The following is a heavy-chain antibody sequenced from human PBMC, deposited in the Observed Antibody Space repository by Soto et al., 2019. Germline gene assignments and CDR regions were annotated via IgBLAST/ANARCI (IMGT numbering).Heavy chain of an antibody. D-gene: IGHD2-15*01. V-gene: IGHV3-23*01. Sequence: EVQLLESGGGLVQPGESLRLSCAVSGFIFGNYMMTLVRQAPGKGLEWVSTISESGESTYYADSVKGRFTISRDSSKNTQCLQMDSLGAEDTAVYYCAPHVYCMGGSCLYDAFDIRGEGTMFSVSS. CDR1: GFIFGNYM. CDR3: APHVYCMGGSCLYDAFDI. J-gene: IGHJ3*02. CDR2: ISESGEST.